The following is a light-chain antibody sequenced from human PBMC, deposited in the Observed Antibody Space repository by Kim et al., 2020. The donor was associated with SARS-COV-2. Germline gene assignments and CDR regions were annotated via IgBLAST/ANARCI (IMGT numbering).Light chain of an antibody. CDR3: SSYTTSSTLV. CDR2: EVN. CDR1: GGDVGGYNR. V-gene: IGLV2-18*02. J-gene: IGLJ2*01. Sequence: GQSVPVSCAGTGGDVGGYNRVAWYQQPPGTAPKLVIYEVNNRPSGVPDRFSGSKSGNTASLTISGLQTEDEADYYCSSYTTSSTLVFGGGTQLTVL.